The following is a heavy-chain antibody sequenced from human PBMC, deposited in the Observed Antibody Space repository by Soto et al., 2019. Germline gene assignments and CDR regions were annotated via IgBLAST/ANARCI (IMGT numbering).Heavy chain of an antibody. Sequence: GASVKVSCKASGYTFIRYGIAWVRQAPGQGLEWMGWISPYNDYTIYAQKLQGRVTMTADTSTRTVYMELRGLKSDDTAVYYCARDKAVINAAIDMAYWGQGTLVTVSS. CDR2: ISPYNDYT. CDR1: GYTFIRYG. D-gene: IGHD6-13*01. J-gene: IGHJ4*02. V-gene: IGHV1-18*01. CDR3: ARDKAVINAAIDMAY.